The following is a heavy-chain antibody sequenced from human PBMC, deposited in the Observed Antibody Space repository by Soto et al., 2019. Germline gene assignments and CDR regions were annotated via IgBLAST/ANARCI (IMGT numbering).Heavy chain of an antibody. CDR2: SRNKANSYTT. D-gene: IGHD2-2*02. CDR1: GFTFSDHY. J-gene: IGHJ6*02. Sequence: GGSLRLSCAASGFTFSDHYMDWVRQAPGKGLEWVGRSRNKANSYTTEYAASVKGRFTISRDDSKNSLYLQMNSLKTEDTAVYYCARGGYCRSTSCYTDYYGMDVWGQGTTVTVSS. V-gene: IGHV3-72*01. CDR3: ARGGYCRSTSCYTDYYGMDV.